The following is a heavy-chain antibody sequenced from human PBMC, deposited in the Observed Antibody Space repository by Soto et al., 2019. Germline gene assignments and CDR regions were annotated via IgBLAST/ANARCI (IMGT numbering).Heavy chain of an antibody. CDR1: GGSISSYC. J-gene: IGHJ4*02. V-gene: IGHV4-59*01. D-gene: IGHD3-10*01. CDR3: AKLVRGVIYY. Sequence: SETLSLTCTVSGGSISSYCWSWIRQPPGKGLEWIGYIYYSGSTNYNPSLKSRVTISVDTSKNQFSLKLSSVTAADTAVYYCAKLVRGVIYYWGQRTLVTVSS. CDR2: IYYSGST.